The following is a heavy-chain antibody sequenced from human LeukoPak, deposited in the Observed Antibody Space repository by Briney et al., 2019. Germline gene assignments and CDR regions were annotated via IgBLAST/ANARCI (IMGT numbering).Heavy chain of an antibody. CDR3: ARIPPYSGSYDY. CDR1: GFSLSTSGMR. J-gene: IGHJ4*02. V-gene: IGHV2-70*04. CDR2: IDWDDDK. Sequence: SGPALVKPTQTLTLTCTFSGFSLSTSGMRASWIRQPPGKALEWLARIDWDDDKFYSTSLKTRLTISKDTSKNQVVLTMTNMDPVDTATYYCARIPPYSGSYDYWGQGTLVTVSS. D-gene: IGHD1-26*01.